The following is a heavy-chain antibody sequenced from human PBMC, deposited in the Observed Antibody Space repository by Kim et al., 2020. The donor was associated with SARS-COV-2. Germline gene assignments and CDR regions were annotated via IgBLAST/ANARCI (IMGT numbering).Heavy chain of an antibody. J-gene: IGHJ3*01. CDR3: ACLPRGRFDV. Sequence: GGSLRLSCAVSGFSFRDYSMHWVRQTPGKGLEWVANISPDGGGKHYVDSVKGRFTVSRDNANNSLFLQMNSLRVEDTSVYYCACLPRGRFDVWGQGPVVSVSS. D-gene: IGHD3-16*01. CDR2: ISPDGGGK. CDR1: GFSFRDYS. V-gene: IGHV3-7*01.